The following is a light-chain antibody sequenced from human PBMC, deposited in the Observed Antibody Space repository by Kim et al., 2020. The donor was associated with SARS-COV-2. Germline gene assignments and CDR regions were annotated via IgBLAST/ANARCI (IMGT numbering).Light chain of an antibody. CDR1: SSNIGSNY. CDR2: RNN. Sequence: GTIPCSGSSSNIGSNYVYGYQQLPGTAPKLLIYRNNQRPSGVPDRFSGSKSGTSASLAISGLRSEDEADYYCAAWDDSLSGRGVVFGGGTQLTVL. V-gene: IGLV1-47*01. CDR3: AAWDDSLSGRGVV. J-gene: IGLJ2*01.